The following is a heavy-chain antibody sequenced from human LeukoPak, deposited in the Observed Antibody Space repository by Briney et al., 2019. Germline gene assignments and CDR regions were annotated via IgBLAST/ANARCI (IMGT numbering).Heavy chain of an antibody. V-gene: IGHV3-23*01. CDR1: GFTFSSYA. D-gene: IGHD3-10*01. CDR3: AKASLYGSGSYLADLDY. CDR2: ISGSGGST. J-gene: IGHJ4*02. Sequence: GGSLRLSCAASGFTFSSYAMSWVRQAPGKGLEWVSAISGSGGSTYYADSVKGRFTISRDNSKNTLYLQMNSLRAEDTAVYYCAKASLYGSGSYLADLDYWGQGTLVTVSS.